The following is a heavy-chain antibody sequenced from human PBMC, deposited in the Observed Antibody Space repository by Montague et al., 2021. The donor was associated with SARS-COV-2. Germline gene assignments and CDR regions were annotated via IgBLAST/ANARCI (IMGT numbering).Heavy chain of an antibody. CDR3: ARAPRGWRQLRVFYYFDY. D-gene: IGHD5-24*01. CDR2: IYYSGST. CDR1: GGSISSYY. J-gene: IGHJ4*02. Sequence: SETLSLTCTVSGGSISSYYWSWIRQPPGKGLEWIGYIYYSGSTNYNPSLKSRVTISVDTSKNQFSLKLSSVTAPDTAVDYCARAPRGWRQLRVFYYFDYWGQGTLVTVSS. V-gene: IGHV4-59*01.